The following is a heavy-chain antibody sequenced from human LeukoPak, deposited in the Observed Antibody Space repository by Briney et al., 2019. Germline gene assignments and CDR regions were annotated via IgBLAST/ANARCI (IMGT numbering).Heavy chain of an antibody. V-gene: IGHV3-7*01. D-gene: IGHD5-12*01. Sequence: GGSLRLSCAASGFTFSSYWMSWVRQAPGKGLEWVANIKQDGSEKYYVDSVKGRFTISRDNAKNSLYLQMNSLRAEDTAVYYCARVFITPLVATINAADYWGQGTLVTVSS. CDR3: ARVFITPLVATINAADY. CDR2: IKQDGSEK. J-gene: IGHJ4*02. CDR1: GFTFSSYW.